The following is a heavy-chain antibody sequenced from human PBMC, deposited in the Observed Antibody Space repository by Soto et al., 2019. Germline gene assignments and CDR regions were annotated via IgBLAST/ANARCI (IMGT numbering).Heavy chain of an antibody. J-gene: IGHJ4*02. Sequence: GGSLRLSCAASGLTFSSYDMHWVRQATGKGLEWVSAIGTAGDTYYPGSVKGRFTISRENAKNSLYLQMNSLRAGDTAVYYCAREGLSAYSGSFDYWGQGTLVTVSS. V-gene: IGHV3-13*01. CDR1: GLTFSSYD. CDR3: AREGLSAYSGSFDY. CDR2: IGTAGDT. D-gene: IGHD1-26*01.